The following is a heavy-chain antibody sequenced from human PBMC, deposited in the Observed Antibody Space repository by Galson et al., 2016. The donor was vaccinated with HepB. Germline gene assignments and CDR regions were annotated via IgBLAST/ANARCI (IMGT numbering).Heavy chain of an antibody. CDR2: VYPGDSET. Sequence: QSGAEVKKSGESLKISCKGSGYTFTSDWIGWVRQMPGKGLEWMGIVYPGDSETRYSPSLEGQVTISADQSINPSYLQWSSLKSSDTAIYYFAKHRYSDGSGSYLFDPWGQGTLVTVSS. CDR1: GYTFTSDW. D-gene: IGHD3-10*01. J-gene: IGHJ5*02. CDR3: AKHRYSDGSGSYLFDP. V-gene: IGHV5-51*01.